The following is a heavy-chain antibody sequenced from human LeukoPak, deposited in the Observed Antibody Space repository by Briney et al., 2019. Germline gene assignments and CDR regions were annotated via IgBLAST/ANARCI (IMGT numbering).Heavy chain of an antibody. CDR1: GFTFSSYS. CDR3: AELGITMIGGV. Sequence: KPGGSLRLSCAASGFTFSSYSMNWVRQAPGKGLEWVSSISSSSSYIYYADSVKGRFTISRDNVKNSLYLQMNSLRAEDTAVYYCAELGITMIGGVWGKGTTVTISS. J-gene: IGHJ6*04. V-gene: IGHV3-21*01. CDR2: ISSSSSYI. D-gene: IGHD3-10*02.